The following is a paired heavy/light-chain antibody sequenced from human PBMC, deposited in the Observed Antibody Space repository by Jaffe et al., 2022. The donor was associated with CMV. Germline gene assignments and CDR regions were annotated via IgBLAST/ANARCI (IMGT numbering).Light chain of an antibody. Sequence: SYELTQPSSVSVSPGQTARITCSGDVLAKKYARWFQQKPGQAPVLVIYKDSERPSGIPERFSGSSSGTTVTLTISGAQVEDEADYYCYSAADNKGVFGTGTKVTVL. CDR3: YSAADNKGV. CDR1: VLAKKY. V-gene: IGLV3-27*01. CDR2: KDS. J-gene: IGLJ1*01.
Heavy chain of an antibody. Sequence: EVQLLESGGGLVQPGGSLRLSCAASGFTFSSYAMSWVRQAPGKGLEWVSAISGSGGSTYYADSVKGRFTISRDNSKNTLYLQMNSLRAEDTAVYYCAKGGGDCSSTSCLNWADMDVWGQGTTVTVSS. CDR2: ISGSGGST. D-gene: IGHD2-2*01. V-gene: IGHV3-23*01. CDR1: GFTFSSYA. CDR3: AKGGGDCSSTSCLNWADMDV. J-gene: IGHJ6*02.